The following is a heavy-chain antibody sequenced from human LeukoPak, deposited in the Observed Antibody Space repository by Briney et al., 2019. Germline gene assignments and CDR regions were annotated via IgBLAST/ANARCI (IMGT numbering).Heavy chain of an antibody. J-gene: IGHJ1*01. D-gene: IGHD4-23*01. CDR2: IVPPLGTA. CDR1: GGTYSRYS. CDR3: ATYGGNTAEYFQP. Sequence: EASVKVSCKASGGTYSRYSITWVRQAPGQGLEWMGGIVPPLGTANYAQKFQGRVTITTDEFTNTAYMELTSLTSEDAAVYYCATYGGNTAEYFQPWGQGTLGSVSS. V-gene: IGHV1-69*16.